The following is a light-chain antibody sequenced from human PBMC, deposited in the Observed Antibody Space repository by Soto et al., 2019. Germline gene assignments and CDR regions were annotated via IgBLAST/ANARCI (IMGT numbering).Light chain of an antibody. CDR2: EVS. J-gene: IGLJ2*01. CDR1: SSDVGGYNY. V-gene: IGLV2-14*01. Sequence: QSALTQRASVSGSPGQSITISCTGTSSDVGGYNYVSWYQQHPGKAPKLMIYEVSNRPSGVSDRFSGSKSDNTASLTISGLQTEDEADYYCSSYTSSSTPVFGGGTKLTVL. CDR3: SSYTSSSTPV.